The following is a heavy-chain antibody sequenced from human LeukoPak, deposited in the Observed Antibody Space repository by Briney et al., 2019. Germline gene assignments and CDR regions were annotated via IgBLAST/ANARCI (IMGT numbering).Heavy chain of an antibody. D-gene: IGHD3-10*01. CDR3: ARERGVGGSGTLDY. CDR1: GFTFSNYG. CDR2: ISYDGSNK. J-gene: IGHJ4*02. V-gene: IGHV3-30*03. Sequence: PGGSLRLSCAASGFTFSNYGIHWVRQAPGKGLEWVAVISYDGSNKYYADSVKGRFAISRDNSKNTLYLQMNSLRAEDTAVYYCARERGVGGSGTLDYWGQGTLVAVSS.